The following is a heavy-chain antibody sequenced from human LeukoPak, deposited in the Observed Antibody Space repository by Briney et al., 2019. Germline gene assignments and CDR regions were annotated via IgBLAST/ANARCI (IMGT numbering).Heavy chain of an antibody. V-gene: IGHV3-23*01. CDR1: GFTFSNNG. CDR3: AKDRYGDYGSNYFDY. J-gene: IGHJ4*02. D-gene: IGHD4-17*01. CDR2: ISGSGGST. Sequence: QPGGTLRLSCAASGFTFSNNGMSWVRQAPGKGLEWVSAISGSGGSTYYADSVKGRFTISRDNSKNTLYLQMNSLRAEDTAVYYCAKDRYGDYGSNYFDYWGQGTLVTVSS.